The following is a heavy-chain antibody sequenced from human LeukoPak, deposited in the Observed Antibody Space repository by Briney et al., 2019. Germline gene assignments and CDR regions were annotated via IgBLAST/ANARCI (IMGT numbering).Heavy chain of an antibody. CDR1: GGSISSSHYY. V-gene: IGHV4-39*01. CDR2: INYSGTT. CDR3: ARQHLGSGCIDY. Sequence: SETLSLTCTVSGGSISSSHYYWGWIRQPPGKGLEWIGSINYSGTTYYSPSLKSRVTMSVDTSENQFSLKLTSVTAADTAVYSCARQHLGSGCIDYWGQGTLVTVSS. J-gene: IGHJ4*02. D-gene: IGHD6-19*01.